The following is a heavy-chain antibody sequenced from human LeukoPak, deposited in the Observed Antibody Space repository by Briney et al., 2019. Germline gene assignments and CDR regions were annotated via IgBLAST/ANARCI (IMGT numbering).Heavy chain of an antibody. V-gene: IGHV3-11*01. D-gene: IGHD3-16*02. CDR2: ISRDGSTI. CDR1: GFTFSDFH. J-gene: IGHJ4*02. CDR3: ARATGYDYTWGTYRFDS. Sequence: GGSLRLSCAASGFTFSDFHMTWIRQAPGRGLKWISYISRDGSTIYYVASVKGRFTISRDNAKNSLYLQMKRLRADDTAVYYCARATGYDYTWGTYRFDSWGPGTLVTVS.